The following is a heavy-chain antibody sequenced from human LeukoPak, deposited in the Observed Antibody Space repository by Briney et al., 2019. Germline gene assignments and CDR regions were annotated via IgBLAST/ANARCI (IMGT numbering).Heavy chain of an antibody. Sequence: SETLSLTCTVSGGSISSSSYYWGWIRQPPGKGLEWIGSIYYSGSTYYNPSLKSRVTISVDTSKNQFSLKLSSVTAADTAVYYCAREGGLHIVVVVAATLGAFDIWGQGTMVTVSS. J-gene: IGHJ3*02. CDR2: IYYSGST. V-gene: IGHV4-39*07. CDR1: GGSISSSSYY. CDR3: AREGGLHIVVVVAATLGAFDI. D-gene: IGHD2-15*01.